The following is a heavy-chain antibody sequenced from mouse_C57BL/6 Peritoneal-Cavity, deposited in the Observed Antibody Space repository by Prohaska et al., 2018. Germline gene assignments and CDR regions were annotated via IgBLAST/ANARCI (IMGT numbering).Heavy chain of an antibody. D-gene: IGHD2-1*01. Sequence: HGKSLEWIGDINPNNGGTSYNQKFKGKATLTVDKSSSTAYMELRSLTSEDSAVYYCAREGNYGYWGQGTLVTVSA. CDR3: AREGNYGY. CDR2: INPNNGGT. V-gene: IGHV1-26*01. J-gene: IGHJ3*01.